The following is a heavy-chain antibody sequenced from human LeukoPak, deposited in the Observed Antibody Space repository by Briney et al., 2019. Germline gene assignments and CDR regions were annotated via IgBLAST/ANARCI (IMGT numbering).Heavy chain of an antibody. V-gene: IGHV3-74*03. J-gene: IGHJ3*02. CDR1: GFTFSSHW. D-gene: IGHD2-15*01. CDR2: LNGVGSNT. Sequence: GGCPRVSCAAPGFTFSSHWMHSGCQAPRKGLVWVSRLNGVGSNTTYADSVRGRFTISRDTAKNTLSLQMNSLRAENTLVYHFARSKCWYSTDAFYIWGQGTMVTVSS. CDR3: ARSKCWYSTDAFYI.